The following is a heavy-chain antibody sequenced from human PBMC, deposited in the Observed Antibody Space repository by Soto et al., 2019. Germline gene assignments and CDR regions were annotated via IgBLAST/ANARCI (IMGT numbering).Heavy chain of an antibody. CDR2: IYYSGST. V-gene: IGHV4-30-4*01. CDR3: ARDSRYYDSSGYYATEINWFDP. D-gene: IGHD3-22*01. CDR1: GGSISSGDYY. Sequence: ASETLSLTCTVSGGSISSGDYYWSWIRQPPGKGLEWIGYIYYSGSTYYNPSLKSRVTISVDTSKNQFSLKLSSVTAADTAVYYCARDSRYYDSSGYYATEINWFDPWGQGTLVTVSS. J-gene: IGHJ5*02.